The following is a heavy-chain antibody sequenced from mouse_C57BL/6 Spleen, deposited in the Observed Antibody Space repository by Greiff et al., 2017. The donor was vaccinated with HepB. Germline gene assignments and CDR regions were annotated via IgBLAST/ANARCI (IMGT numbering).Heavy chain of an antibody. Sequence: VNLVESGPGLVQPSQSLSITCTVSGFSLTSYGVHWVRQSPGKGLEWLGVIWSGGSTDYNAAFIARLSISKDNSKSQGFFKMNRLQADDTAIYYCARSPYYGSSPAWVAYWGQGTLVTVSA. CDR1: GFSLTSYG. J-gene: IGHJ3*01. D-gene: IGHD1-1*01. CDR2: IWSGGST. V-gene: IGHV2-2*01. CDR3: ARSPYYGSSPAWVAY.